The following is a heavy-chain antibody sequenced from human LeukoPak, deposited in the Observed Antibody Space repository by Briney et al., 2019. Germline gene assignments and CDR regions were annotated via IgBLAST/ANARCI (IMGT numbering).Heavy chain of an antibody. CDR3: ARHPNPIFGVVTSLLEPSFSRWFDP. J-gene: IGHJ5*02. CDR2: ISAYNGNT. CDR1: GYTFTSYG. D-gene: IGHD3-3*01. V-gene: IGHV1-18*01. Sequence: ASVKVSCKASGYTFTSYGISWVRQAPGQGLEWMGWISAYNGNTNYAQKLQGRVTMTTDTYTSTDYMELRSLRSDDTAVYYCARHPNPIFGVVTSLLEPSFSRWFDPWGQGTLVTVSS.